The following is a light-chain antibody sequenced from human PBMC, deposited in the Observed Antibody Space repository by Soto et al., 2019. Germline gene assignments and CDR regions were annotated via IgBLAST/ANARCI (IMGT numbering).Light chain of an antibody. CDR1: QDISNY. J-gene: IGKJ4*01. CDR2: DAS. Sequence: DIQMTQSPSSLSASVGDRVTITCQASQDISNYLNWYQQKPGKAPKLLIYDASNWETGVPSRFSGSGSGTDFTFTISSLQPEDIATHYCQQYDNLPFGGGTKVEIK. CDR3: QQYDNLP. V-gene: IGKV1-33*01.